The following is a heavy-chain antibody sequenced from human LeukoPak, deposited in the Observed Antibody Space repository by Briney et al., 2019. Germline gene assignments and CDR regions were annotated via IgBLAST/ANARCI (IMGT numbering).Heavy chain of an antibody. J-gene: IGHJ4*02. Sequence: SETPSLTCTVSGGSISSGSYYWSWIRQPAGKGLEWIGRIYTSGSTNYNPSLKSRVTISVDTSKNQFSLKLSSVTAADTAVYYCAREYWELLDYWGQGTLVTVSS. D-gene: IGHD1-26*01. CDR2: IYTSGST. CDR3: AREYWELLDY. V-gene: IGHV4-61*02. CDR1: GGSISSGSYY.